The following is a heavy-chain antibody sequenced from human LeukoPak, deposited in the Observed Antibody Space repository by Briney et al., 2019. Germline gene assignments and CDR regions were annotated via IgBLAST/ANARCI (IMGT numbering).Heavy chain of an antibody. J-gene: IGHJ4*01. CDR2: FDPEDGET. Sequence: ASVKVSCKVSGYTLTELSMHWVRQAPGKGLEWMGGFDPEDGETTYAQKFQGRVTMTEDTSTDTAYMELSSLRSEDTAVYYCATYIAVAGTGYFDYWGQEPWSPSPQ. CDR1: GYTLTELS. CDR3: ATYIAVAGTGYFDY. D-gene: IGHD6-19*01. V-gene: IGHV1-24*01.